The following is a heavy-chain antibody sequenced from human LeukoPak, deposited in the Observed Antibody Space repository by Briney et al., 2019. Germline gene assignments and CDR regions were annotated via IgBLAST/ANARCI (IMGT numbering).Heavy chain of an antibody. CDR2: ISAYNGNT. Sequence: ASVKVSCKASGYTFTSYAMNWVRPAPGQGLEWMGWISAYNGNTNYSQKLQGRVTMTTDTSTSTAYMELRSLRSDDTAVYYCARDRPRGYCSGGSCYPYYYYYYMDVWGKGTTVTVSS. D-gene: IGHD2-15*01. V-gene: IGHV1-18*01. CDR1: GYTFTSYA. J-gene: IGHJ6*03. CDR3: ARDRPRGYCSGGSCYPYYYYYYMDV.